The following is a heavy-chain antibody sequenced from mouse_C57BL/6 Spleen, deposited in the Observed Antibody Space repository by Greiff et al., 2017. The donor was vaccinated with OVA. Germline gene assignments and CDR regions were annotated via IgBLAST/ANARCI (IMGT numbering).Heavy chain of an antibody. Sequence: EVHLVESGGGLVTPGGSLKLSCAASGFTFSSYAMSWVRQTPDKRLAWVATISDGGSYTYYPDNVKGRFTISRNNAKKNLNQKMSHLKSEDTDMYYCARDGGEYCDYWGKGTTLTVSS. V-gene: IGHV5-4*01. CDR1: GFTFSSYA. CDR2: ISDGGSYT. J-gene: IGHJ2*01. CDR3: ARDGGEYCDY.